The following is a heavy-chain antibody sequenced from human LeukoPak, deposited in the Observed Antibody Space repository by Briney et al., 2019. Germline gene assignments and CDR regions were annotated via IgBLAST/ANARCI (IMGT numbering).Heavy chain of an antibody. CDR1: GGSISSSSYY. J-gene: IGHJ4*02. D-gene: IGHD6-13*01. V-gene: IGHV4-39*07. CDR3: ARDVVAAAGTWDY. CDR2: IYYSGST. Sequence: PSETLSLTCTVSGGSISSSSYYWGWIRQPPGKGLEWIGSIYYSGSTYYNPSLESRVTMSVDTSKNQLSLKLSSVTAADTAVYYCARDVVAAAGTWDYWGQGTLVTVSS.